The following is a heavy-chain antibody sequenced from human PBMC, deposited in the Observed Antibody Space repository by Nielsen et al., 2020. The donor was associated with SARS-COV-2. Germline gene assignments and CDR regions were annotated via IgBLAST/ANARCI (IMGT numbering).Heavy chain of an antibody. CDR2: TWYDGSNK. J-gene: IGHJ6*03. CDR3: ARINSTVTAQLYYYYYMDV. D-gene: IGHD4-17*01. V-gene: IGHV3-30*02. Sequence: WIRQPPGKGQEWVAITWYDGSNKYYADSVKGRFTISRDNSKNTLYLQMNSLRAEDTAVYYCARINSTVTAQLYYYYYMDVWGKGTTVTVSS.